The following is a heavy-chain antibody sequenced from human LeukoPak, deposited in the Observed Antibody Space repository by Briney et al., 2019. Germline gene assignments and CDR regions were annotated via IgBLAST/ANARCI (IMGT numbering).Heavy chain of an antibody. V-gene: IGHV7-4-1*02. J-gene: IGHJ4*02. CDR2: INTNTGNP. CDR3: ARVTYQLCITRD. Sequence: ASVKVSCKASGYTFTSYAMNWVRQAPGRGLEWMGMINTNTGNPTYAQSFTGRFIFSLDTSTSTAYLQLSSLKAEDTAVYYCARVTYQLCITRDWGQGTLVTVSS. CDR1: GYTFTSYA. D-gene: IGHD2/OR15-2a*01.